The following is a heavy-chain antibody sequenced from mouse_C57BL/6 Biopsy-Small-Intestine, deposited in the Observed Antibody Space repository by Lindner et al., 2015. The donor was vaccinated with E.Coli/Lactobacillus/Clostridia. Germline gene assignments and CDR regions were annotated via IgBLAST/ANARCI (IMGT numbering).Heavy chain of an antibody. V-gene: IGHV1-82*01. CDR1: GYVFSQSW. J-gene: IGHJ4*01. D-gene: IGHD2-5*01. CDR3: ARSYSNYYYAMDY. Sequence: VQLQESGPELVKPGASVKISCKASGYVFSQSWMNWVKKRPGMGLEWIGWIYPGDNDTNYSEKFRGKATLTADRSSSTVYMQLGSLTSEDSAVYFCARSYSNYYYAMDYWGQGTSVTVSS. CDR2: IYPGDNDT.